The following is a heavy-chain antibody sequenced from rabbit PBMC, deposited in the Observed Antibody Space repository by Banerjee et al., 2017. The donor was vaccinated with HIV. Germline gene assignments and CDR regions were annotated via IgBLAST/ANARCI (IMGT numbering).Heavy chain of an antibody. Sequence: QEQLVQSWGGLDQPGGSLKLSCKASGFDFSSSYYMCWVRQAPGKGLEWIACIYTGSSDSTYYASWAKGRFTISKTSSTTVILQMTSLTAADTATYFCARREAIYSAYGWVLVLWGPGTLVTVS. V-gene: IGHV1S45*01. CDR2: IYTGSSDST. CDR3: ARREAIYSAYGWVLVL. CDR1: GFDFSSSYY. J-gene: IGHJ4*01. D-gene: IGHD3-3*01.